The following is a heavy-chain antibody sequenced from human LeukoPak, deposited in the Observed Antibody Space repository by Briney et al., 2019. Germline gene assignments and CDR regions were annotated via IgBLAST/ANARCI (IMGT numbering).Heavy chain of an antibody. CDR2: IYYSGST. D-gene: IGHD3-3*01. V-gene: IGHV4-61*01. J-gene: IGHJ4*02. CDR3: ARDRGGDFWSSYYDY. CDR1: GGSVSSGSYY. Sequence: SETLSLTCTVSGGSVSSGSYYWSWIRQPPGRGLEWIGYIYYSGSTNYNPPLKSRVTISLDMSKNQFSLKLSSMTAADTAIYYCARDRGGDFWSSYYDYWGQGTLVTISS.